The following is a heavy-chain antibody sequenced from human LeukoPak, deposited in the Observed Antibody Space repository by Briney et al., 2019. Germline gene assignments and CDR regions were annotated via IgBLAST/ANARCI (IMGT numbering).Heavy chain of an antibody. CDR3: ARGDFYYDSSDP. Sequence: ASVKVSCKASGYTFTNYAMYWVRRAPGQRLEWMGWINAGNGNTKYSQKFQGRVTITSDTSANTVYMELSSLRSEDTAVYYCARGDFYYDSSDPWGQGTLVTVSS. CDR1: GYTFTNYA. CDR2: INAGNGNT. V-gene: IGHV1-3*01. J-gene: IGHJ5*02. D-gene: IGHD3-22*01.